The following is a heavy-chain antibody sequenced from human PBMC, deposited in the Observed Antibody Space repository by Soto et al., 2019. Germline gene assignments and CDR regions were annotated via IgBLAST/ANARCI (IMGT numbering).Heavy chain of an antibody. V-gene: IGHV3-23*01. D-gene: IGHD2-15*01. CDR3: AKWRYCSGGACCSDY. CDR1: GFSFSSLA. Sequence: EVQLLESGGGLVQPGGSLRLSCAASGFSFSSLAMSWVRQAPGKGLEWVSTISVSGGTTYYGDSVKGRFTISRDNSKNTLYLQMNSLRAEDTAVYYCAKWRYCSGGACCSDYWGQGTLVTVSS. J-gene: IGHJ4*02. CDR2: ISVSGGTT.